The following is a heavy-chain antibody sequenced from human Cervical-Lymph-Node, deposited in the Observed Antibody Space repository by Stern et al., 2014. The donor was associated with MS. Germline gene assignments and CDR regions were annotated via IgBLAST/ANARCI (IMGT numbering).Heavy chain of an antibody. J-gene: IGHJ6*02. Sequence: QVQLQESGPGLVKPSETLSLTCTVSGGSIFSNHYYWGWIRQPPGKGLAWIGSGYSRGGTSNNPPLKSRVPIPVDTSKTQFSLKLRSVTAADAAVYYCARDGSIAATYGMDVWGQGTTVTVSS. CDR2: GYSRGGT. V-gene: IGHV4-39*02. CDR1: GGSIFSNHYY. D-gene: IGHD6-6*01. CDR3: ARDGSIAATYGMDV.